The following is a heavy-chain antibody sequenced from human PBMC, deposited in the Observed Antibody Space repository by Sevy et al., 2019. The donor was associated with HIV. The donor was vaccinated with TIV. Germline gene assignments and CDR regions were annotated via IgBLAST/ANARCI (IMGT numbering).Heavy chain of an antibody. CDR3: ARAGGSYSSYDY. CDR2: ISSSSSYT. D-gene: IGHD6-6*01. CDR1: GFTFSSYS. Sequence: GGSLRLSCAASGFTFSSYSMNWVRQAPGKGLEWVSSISSSSSYTYYADSVKGRFTISRDNAKNSLYLQMNSLRAEDTAVYYCARAGGSYSSYDYWGQRTLVTVSS. V-gene: IGHV3-21*01. J-gene: IGHJ4*02.